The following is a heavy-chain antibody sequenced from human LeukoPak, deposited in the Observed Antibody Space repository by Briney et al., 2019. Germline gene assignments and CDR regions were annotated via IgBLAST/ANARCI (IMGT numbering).Heavy chain of an antibody. CDR1: RGSISNYY. V-gene: IGHV4-59*01. D-gene: IGHD3-3*01. CDR3: AKLESHYYYAMGV. J-gene: IGHJ6*02. Sequence: SETLSLTCTVSRGSISNYYWSWIRQPPGKGLEWIGYISYSGSTIYNPALKSRVTISIDTSKNQFSLKLSSVTAADSALYYCAKLESHYYYAMGVWGQWTTVTVSS. CDR2: ISYSGST.